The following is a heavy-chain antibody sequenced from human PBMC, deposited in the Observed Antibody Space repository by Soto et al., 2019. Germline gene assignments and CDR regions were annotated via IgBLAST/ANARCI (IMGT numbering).Heavy chain of an antibody. V-gene: IGHV1-8*02. J-gene: IGHJ4*02. CDR3: ARFVRHQLPTIDY. D-gene: IGHD1-26*01. CDR2: FDPEDGET. CDR1: GYTFTSYG. Sequence: ASVKVSCKASGYTFTSYGISWVRQAPGQGLEWMGGFDPEDGETIYAQKFQGRVTMTWDTSISTAYMELSSLTSADTAVYYCARFVRHQLPTIDYWGQGALVTVSS.